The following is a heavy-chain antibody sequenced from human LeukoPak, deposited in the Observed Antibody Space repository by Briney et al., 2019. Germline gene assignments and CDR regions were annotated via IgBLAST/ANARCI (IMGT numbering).Heavy chain of an antibody. Sequence: GGSLRLSCAASGFTFSSYSMDWVRQAPGKGLEWVSSISSTSTYIYYADSVKGRFTISRDNAKRSLLLQMNSLRAEDTAVYYCARGGVAARHGYYYYMDVWGKGTTVTVSS. CDR2: ISSTSTYI. CDR3: ARGGVAARHGYYYYMDV. CDR1: GFTFSSYS. V-gene: IGHV3-21*01. D-gene: IGHD6-6*01. J-gene: IGHJ6*03.